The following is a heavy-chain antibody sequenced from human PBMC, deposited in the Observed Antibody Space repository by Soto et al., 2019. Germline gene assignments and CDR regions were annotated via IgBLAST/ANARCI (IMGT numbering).Heavy chain of an antibody. V-gene: IGHV2-5*01. J-gene: IGHJ4*02. D-gene: IGHD3-10*01. CDR3: AHGDPLDFHF. Sequence: QITLRESGPALVKLTQTLTLTCTFSGFSLTTSGEAVGWIRQPPGKALEWLALIYWNGIERYSPSLKSRLSITKNTSKNHVVLTMANMDPVDTATYYCAHGDPLDFHFWGQGTLVTVSP. CDR2: IYWNGIE. CDR1: GFSLTTSGEA.